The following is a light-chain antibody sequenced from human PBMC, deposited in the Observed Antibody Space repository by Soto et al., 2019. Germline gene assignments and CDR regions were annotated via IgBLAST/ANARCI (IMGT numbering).Light chain of an antibody. V-gene: IGLV2-23*01. CDR2: EGS. Sequence: QSALTQPASVSGSPGQSITISCTGTSSDVGSYNLVSWYQQHPGKAPKLMIYEGSERPSGVSNRFSGSKSGNTASLTISGLQAEDEADYYCCSYAGSSTLVFGTGTKLTVL. J-gene: IGLJ1*01. CDR3: CSYAGSSTLV. CDR1: SSDVGSYNL.